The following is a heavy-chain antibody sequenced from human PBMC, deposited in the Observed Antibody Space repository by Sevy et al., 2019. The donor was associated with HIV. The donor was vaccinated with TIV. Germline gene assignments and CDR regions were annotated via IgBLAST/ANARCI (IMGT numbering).Heavy chain of an antibody. CDR2: ISSSGSTI. V-gene: IGHV3-48*02. Sequence: GGSLRLSCAASGFTFSSYGMNWVRQAPGKGLECVSYISSSGSTIYYADSVKGRFTNSRDNAKNSLYLQMNSLRDEDTAVYYCARDNTAAGTVGDYWGQGTLVTVSS. J-gene: IGHJ4*02. CDR1: GFTFSSYG. CDR3: ARDNTAAGTVGDY. D-gene: IGHD6-13*01.